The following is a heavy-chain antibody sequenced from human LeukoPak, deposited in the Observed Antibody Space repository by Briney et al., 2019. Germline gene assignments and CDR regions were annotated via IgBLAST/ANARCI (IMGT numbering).Heavy chain of an antibody. CDR2: MNPNSGNT. D-gene: IGHD6-13*01. CDR3: ARGLRAAAGTGDY. J-gene: IGHJ4*02. Sequence: GASVKVSCKPSGYTFTSYDINWVRQATGQGLEWMGWMNPNSGNTGYAQKFQGRVTMTRNTSISTAYMELSSLRSEDTAVYYCARGLRAAAGTGDYWGQGTLVTVSS. CDR1: GYTFTSYD. V-gene: IGHV1-8*01.